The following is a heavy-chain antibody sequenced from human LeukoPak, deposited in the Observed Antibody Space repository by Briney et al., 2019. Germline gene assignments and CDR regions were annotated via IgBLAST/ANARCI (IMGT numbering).Heavy chain of an antibody. CDR3: AVIAAAGGFDY. Sequence: SETLSLTCAVYGGSFSGYYWSWIRQPPGKGLEWIGEINHSGSTNYNPSLKSRVTISVDTSKNQFSLKLSSVTAADTAVYYCAVIAAAGGFDYWGQGTLVTVSS. J-gene: IGHJ4*02. V-gene: IGHV4-34*01. CDR1: GGSFSGYY. CDR2: INHSGST. D-gene: IGHD6-13*01.